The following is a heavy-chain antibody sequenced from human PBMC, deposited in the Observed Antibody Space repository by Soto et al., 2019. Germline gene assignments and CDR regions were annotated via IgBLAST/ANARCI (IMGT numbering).Heavy chain of an antibody. J-gene: IGHJ5*02. CDR3: AREIAAAGYFDP. CDR1: GGSFSGYY. CDR2: INHSGST. V-gene: IGHV4-34*01. Sequence: SETLSLTCAVYGGSFSGYYWSWIRQPPGKGLEWIGEINHSGSTNYNPSLKSRVTISVDTSKNQFSLKLSSVTAADTAVYYCAREIAAAGYFDPWGQGTLVTVSS. D-gene: IGHD6-13*01.